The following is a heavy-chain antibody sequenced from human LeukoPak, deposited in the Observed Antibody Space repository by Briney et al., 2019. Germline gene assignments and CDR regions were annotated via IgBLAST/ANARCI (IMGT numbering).Heavy chain of an antibody. V-gene: IGHV4-38-2*01. Sequence: KPSETLSLTCAVSGYSISSGRYWGWIRQPPGKGLEWIGGVYHSGTTYYNPSLKSRLTISVDTSNNQFSLNLRSVTAADTAVYYCARSLSTAGIDFWGQGTLVTVSS. CDR1: GYSISSGRY. CDR3: ARSLSTAGIDF. CDR2: VYHSGTT. J-gene: IGHJ4*02. D-gene: IGHD2-2*01.